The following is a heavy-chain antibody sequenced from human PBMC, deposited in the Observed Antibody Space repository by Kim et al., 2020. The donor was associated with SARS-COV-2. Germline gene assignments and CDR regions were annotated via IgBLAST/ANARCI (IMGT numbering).Heavy chain of an antibody. V-gene: IGHV4-59*01. J-gene: IGHJ5*02. CDR2: ISYRGST. Sequence: SETLSLTCSVYGDSISDYFWSWIRQPPGKGLEWIGHISYRGSTKYNPSLKSRVTILMNTSENQFSLKLNSVTGADTAVYYCARTPLIYYYGAGEGGFGPWGQGTLVTVPP. CDR1: GDSISDYF. CDR3: ARTPLIYYYGAGEGGFGP. D-gene: IGHD3-10*01.